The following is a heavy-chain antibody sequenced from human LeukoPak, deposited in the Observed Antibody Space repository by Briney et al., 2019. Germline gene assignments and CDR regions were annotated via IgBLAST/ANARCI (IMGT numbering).Heavy chain of an antibody. CDR1: GFTFSSYS. V-gene: IGHV3-48*02. CDR2: ISSSSSTI. D-gene: IGHD4-17*01. J-gene: IGHJ4*02. CDR3: ARAVDYGDYGGPFDY. Sequence: GGSLRLSCAASGFTFSSYSMNWVRQAPGKGLEWVSYISSSSSTIYYADSVKGRFTISRDDAKNSLCLQMNSLRDEDTAVYYCARAVDYGDYGGPFDYWGQGTLVTVSS.